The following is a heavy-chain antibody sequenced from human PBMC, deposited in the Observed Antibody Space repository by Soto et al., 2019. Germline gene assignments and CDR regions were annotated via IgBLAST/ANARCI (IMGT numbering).Heavy chain of an antibody. CDR1: GGSFSGYY. CDR3: ARGVTTGLYYYYYYMDV. D-gene: IGHD4-17*01. V-gene: IGHV4-34*01. Sequence: SETLSLTCAVYGGSFSGYYWSWIRQPPGKGLEWIGEINHSGSTNYNPSLKSRVTISVDTSKNQFSLKLSSVTAADTAVYYCARGVTTGLYYYYYYMDVWGKGTTVTVSS. J-gene: IGHJ6*03. CDR2: INHSGST.